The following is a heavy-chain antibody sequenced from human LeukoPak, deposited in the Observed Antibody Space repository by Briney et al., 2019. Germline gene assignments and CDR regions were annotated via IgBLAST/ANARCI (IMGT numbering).Heavy chain of an antibody. J-gene: IGHJ4*02. CDR1: GFTFSSYS. D-gene: IGHD4-23*01. V-gene: IGHV3-21*01. Sequence: GGSLRLSCAASGFTFSSYSMNWVRQAPGKGLEWVSSISSSSSYIYYADSVKGRFTISRDNAKNSLYLQMNSLRAEDTAVYYCARQGYGGHSRGAADYWGQGTLVTVSS. CDR2: ISSSSSYI. CDR3: ARQGYGGHSRGAADY.